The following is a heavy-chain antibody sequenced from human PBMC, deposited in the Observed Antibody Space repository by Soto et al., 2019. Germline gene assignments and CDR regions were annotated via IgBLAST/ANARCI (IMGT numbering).Heavy chain of an antibody. D-gene: IGHD3-10*01. CDR3: ARVGSYFDERDAFDI. V-gene: IGHV3-33*01. CDR2: IWYDGSEN. Sequence: QVQLVESGGGVGQPGRSLRLSCAASGFPFSSHAMHWVRQAPDKVLEWVAVIWYDGSENYYADSVKGRFTISSDNSKTPPSLQMTSLRAEATAVYHSARVGSYFDERDAFDIWGPGTMVTVSS. CDR1: GFPFSSHA. J-gene: IGHJ3*02.